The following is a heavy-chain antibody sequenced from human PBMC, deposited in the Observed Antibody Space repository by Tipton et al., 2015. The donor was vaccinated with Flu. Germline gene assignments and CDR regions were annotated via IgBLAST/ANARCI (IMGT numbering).Heavy chain of an antibody. V-gene: IGHV3-48*03. Sequence: QLVQSGGGLIQPGESLRLSCAASGFTVNSNYMTWVRQAPGKGLEWVSYISSGGSTRSYADSVKGRFTISRDTAKNSLHLQMNSLRAEDTAVYYCAAYSSTWYDWGQGTLVTVSS. CDR2: ISSGGSTR. J-gene: IGHJ4*02. CDR1: GFTVNSNY. D-gene: IGHD6-13*01. CDR3: AAYSSTWYD.